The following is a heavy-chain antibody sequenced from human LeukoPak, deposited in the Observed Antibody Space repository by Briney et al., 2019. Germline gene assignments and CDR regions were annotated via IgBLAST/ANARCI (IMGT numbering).Heavy chain of an antibody. CDR1: GYTFTGYY. J-gene: IGHJ4*02. V-gene: IGHV1-2*02. D-gene: IGHD2-2*02. CDR3: ARDADIVVVPAAILDY. CDR2: INPNSGGT. Sequence: ASVKVSCKASGYTFTGYYMHWERQAPGQGLEWMGWINPNSGGTNYAQKFQGRVTMTRDTSISTAYMELSRLRSDDTAVYSCARDADIVVVPAAILDYWGQGTLVTVSS.